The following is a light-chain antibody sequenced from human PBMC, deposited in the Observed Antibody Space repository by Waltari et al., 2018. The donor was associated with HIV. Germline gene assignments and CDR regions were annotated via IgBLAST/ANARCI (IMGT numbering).Light chain of an antibody. CDR1: QSVSTT. V-gene: IGKV3-20*01. CDR2: GAS. J-gene: IGKJ4*01. Sequence: EIVLTQSPGTLSLSPGERATLSCRASQSVSTTLAWYQQKPGQAPRLLIYGASSRATGIPDRFSGSGSGTDFTLTISRLEPEDFAVYYCQQYNNWPPKGLTFGGGTKVEIK. CDR3: QQYNNWPPKGLT.